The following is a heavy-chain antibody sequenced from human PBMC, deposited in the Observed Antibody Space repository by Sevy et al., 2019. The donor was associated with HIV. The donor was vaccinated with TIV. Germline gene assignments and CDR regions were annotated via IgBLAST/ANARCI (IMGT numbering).Heavy chain of an antibody. V-gene: IGHV3-21*01. Sequence: GGSLRLSCAASGFTFSSYSMNWVRQAPGKGLEWVSSIISSSSYIYYADSVKGRFTISRDNAKNSLYLQMNSLRAEDTAVYYCASEGPVNRNFDYWGQGTLVTVSS. CDR3: ASEGPVNRNFDY. CDR1: GFTFSSYS. J-gene: IGHJ4*02. CDR2: IISSSSYI.